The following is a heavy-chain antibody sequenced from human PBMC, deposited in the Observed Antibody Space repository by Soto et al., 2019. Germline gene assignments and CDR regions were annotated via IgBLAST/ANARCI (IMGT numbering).Heavy chain of an antibody. CDR2: IYYSGST. V-gene: IGHV4-59*05. Sequence: SETLSLTCTVSGCSISSYYWSWIRQPPGKGLEWIGSIYYSGSTYYNPSLKSRVTISVDTSKNQFSLKLSSVTAADTAVYYCARGPYYYDSSGYYNYWGQGTLVTVSS. J-gene: IGHJ4*02. CDR1: GCSISSYY. CDR3: ARGPYYYDSSGYYNY. D-gene: IGHD3-22*01.